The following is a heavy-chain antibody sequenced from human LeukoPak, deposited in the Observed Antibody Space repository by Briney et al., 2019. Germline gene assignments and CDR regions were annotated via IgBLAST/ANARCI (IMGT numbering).Heavy chain of an antibody. CDR1: GFSLGSYS. D-gene: IGHD6-6*01. Sequence: GGSLRLSCAASGFSLGSYSMNWVRQAPGKGLDRVSYVSSGSSTIYYADSVKGRFTISRDNAKNSLYLQMNSLRAEDTAVYYCARGSSSGRGALDYWGQGTLVTVSS. V-gene: IGHV3-48*04. CDR3: ARGSSSGRGALDY. CDR2: VSSGSSTI. J-gene: IGHJ4*02.